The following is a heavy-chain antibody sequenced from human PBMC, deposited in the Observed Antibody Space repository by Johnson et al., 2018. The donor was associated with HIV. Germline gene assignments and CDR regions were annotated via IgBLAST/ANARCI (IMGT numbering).Heavy chain of an antibody. D-gene: IGHD3-16*02. CDR1: GFTFSGSA. J-gene: IGHJ3*02. V-gene: IGHV3-30*14. Sequence: VQLVESGGGLVQPGGSLKVSCAGFGFTFSGSAMHWVRQAPGKGLEWVAVISYDGSNKYYADSVKGRFTISRDNSKNTMCLQINSLRAEDTAVYYCAREIPYDYVWGSYRPGAFDIWGQGTMVTVSS. CDR2: ISYDGSNK. CDR3: AREIPYDYVWGSYRPGAFDI.